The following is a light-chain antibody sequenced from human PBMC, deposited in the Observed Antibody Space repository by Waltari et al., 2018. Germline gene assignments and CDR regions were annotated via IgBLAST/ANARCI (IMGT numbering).Light chain of an antibody. CDR1: SSNIGTYD. CDR2: GST. J-gene: IGLJ2*01. V-gene: IGLV1-40*01. CDR3: QSYDRSLSASV. Sequence: QSVLAQPPSVSGAPGQRVTISCTGSSSNIGTYDLHWYQQLPGTAPKLLIYGSTNRPSGVPDRFSGSKSGTSASLAIAGLQAEDEADYYCQSYDRSLSASVFGGGTKLTVL.